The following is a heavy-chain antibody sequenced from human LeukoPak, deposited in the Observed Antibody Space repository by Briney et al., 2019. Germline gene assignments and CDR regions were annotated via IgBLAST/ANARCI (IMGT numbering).Heavy chain of an antibody. CDR1: GFTFSSYW. CDR2: INSDGSST. Sequence: PGGSLRLSCAASGFTFSSYWMHWVRQAPGKGLVWVSRINSDGSSTSYADSVKGRFTISRDNAKNTLYLQMNSLRAEDTAVYYCARGPYISGHYFDYWGQGTLATVSS. D-gene: IGHD6-19*01. CDR3: ARGPYISGHYFDY. V-gene: IGHV3-74*01. J-gene: IGHJ4*02.